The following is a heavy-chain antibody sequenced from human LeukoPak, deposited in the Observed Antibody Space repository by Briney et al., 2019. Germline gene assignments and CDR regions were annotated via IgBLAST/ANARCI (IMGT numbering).Heavy chain of an antibody. CDR1: GGSFSGYY. J-gene: IGHJ5*02. V-gene: IGHV4-59*01. CDR2: IYYSGST. D-gene: IGHD3-10*01. CDR3: ARYGSGSYSWFDP. Sequence: SETLSLTCAVYGGSFSGYYWSWIRQPPGKGLEWIGYIYYSGSTNYNPSLKSRVTISVDTSKNQFSLKLSSVTAADTAVYYCARYGSGSYSWFDPWGQGTLVTVSS.